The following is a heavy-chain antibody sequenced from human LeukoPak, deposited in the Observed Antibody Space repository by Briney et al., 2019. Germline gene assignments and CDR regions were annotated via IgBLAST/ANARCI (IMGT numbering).Heavy chain of an antibody. CDR1: GYRFTTSW. D-gene: IGHD6-13*01. CDR3: ARHVSPFVAATGRGNYFDY. J-gene: IGHJ4*02. V-gene: IGHV5-51*01. CDR2: IFPSDSDT. Sequence: HGESLKISCQGSGYRFTTSWIGWVRQLPGKGLEWMGIIFPSDSDTRYSPSFQGQGTISADKSISTAYLQWNSLKASDTAMYYCARHVSPFVAATGRGNYFDYWGQGTLVTVSS.